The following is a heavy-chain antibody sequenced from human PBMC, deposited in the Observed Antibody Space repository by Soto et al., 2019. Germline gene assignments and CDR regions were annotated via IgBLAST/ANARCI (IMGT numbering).Heavy chain of an antibody. V-gene: IGHV4-30-4*01. CDR3: AREKRYYFGY. J-gene: IGHJ4*02. CDR1: GGSISSYY. CDR2: IYYSGST. Sequence: PSETLSLTCTVSGGSISSYYWSWIRQPPGKGLEWIGYIYYSGSTYYNPSLKSRVTISVDTSKNQFSLKLSSVTAADTAVYYCAREKRYYFGYWGQGTLVTVSS. D-gene: IGHD1-20*01.